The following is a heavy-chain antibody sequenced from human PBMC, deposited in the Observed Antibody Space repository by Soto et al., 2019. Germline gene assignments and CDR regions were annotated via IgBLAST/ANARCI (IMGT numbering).Heavy chain of an antibody. V-gene: IGHV3-7*01. CDR3: ARDRTTSSSWYGANWFDP. Sequence: GGSLRLSCAASGFTFSSYWMSWVRQAPGKGLEWVANIKQDGSEKYYVDSVKGRFTISRDNAKNSLYLQMNSLRAEDTAVYYCARDRTTSSSWYGANWFDPWGQGTLVTVSS. J-gene: IGHJ5*02. CDR1: GFTFSSYW. CDR2: IKQDGSEK. D-gene: IGHD6-13*01.